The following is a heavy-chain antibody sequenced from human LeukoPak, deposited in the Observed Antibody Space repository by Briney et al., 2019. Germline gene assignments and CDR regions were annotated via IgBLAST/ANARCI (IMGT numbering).Heavy chain of an antibody. CDR3: VRVTYDFWSGYLAP. J-gene: IGHJ5*02. Sequence: SETLSLTCTVSGGSISSGSYYWSWIRQPAGKGLEWIGRIYTSGSTNYNPSLKSRVTISVDTSKNQFSLKLSSVTAADTAVYYCVRVTYDFWSGYLAPWGQGTLVTVSS. D-gene: IGHD3-3*01. CDR1: GGSISSGSYY. V-gene: IGHV4-61*02. CDR2: IYTSGST.